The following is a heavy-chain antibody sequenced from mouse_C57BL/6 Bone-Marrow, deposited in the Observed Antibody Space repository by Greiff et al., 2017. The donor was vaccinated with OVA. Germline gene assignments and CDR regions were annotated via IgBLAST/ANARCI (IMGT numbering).Heavy chain of an antibody. CDR1: GYTFTSYW. Sequence: VQLQQSGAELVKPGASVKLSCKASGYTFTSYWMHWVKQRPGQGLEWIGMIHPNSGSTNYNEKFKSKATLTVDKSSSTAYMQLSSLTSEDSAVYYCARGSRGYYFDYWGQGTTLTVSS. J-gene: IGHJ2*01. V-gene: IGHV1-64*01. CDR3: ARGSRGYYFDY. D-gene: IGHD6-1*01. CDR2: IHPNSGST.